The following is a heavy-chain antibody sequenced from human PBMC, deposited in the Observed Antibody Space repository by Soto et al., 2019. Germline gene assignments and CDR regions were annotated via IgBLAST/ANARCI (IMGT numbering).Heavy chain of an antibody. D-gene: IGHD6-13*01. CDR3: ARVLTADSWYDQVWALFSFDP. J-gene: IGHJ5*02. CDR1: GYTFTSYG. Sequence: GASVKVSCKASGYTFTSYGISWVRQAPGQGLEWMGWISAYNGNTNYAQKLQGRVTMTTDTSTSTAYMELRSLRSDDTAVYYYARVLTADSWYDQVWALFSFDPWGQGTLVTVSS. V-gene: IGHV1-18*01. CDR2: ISAYNGNT.